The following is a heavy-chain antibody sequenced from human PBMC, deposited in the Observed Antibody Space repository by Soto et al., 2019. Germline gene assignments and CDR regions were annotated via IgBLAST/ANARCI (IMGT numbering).Heavy chain of an antibody. CDR1: GYTFTNYG. D-gene: IGHD5-12*01. J-gene: IGHJ4*02. V-gene: IGHV1-18*04. CDR2: ISAYNGNT. CDR3: ARVSGYSGYDSLDDY. Sequence: QVQLVQSGAEVKKPGASVKVSCKASGYTFTNYGISWVRQAPGQGLEWMGWISAYNGNTNYAQKLQGRVTMTTDTSXNTAYMELRSLRSDDTAVYYCARVSGYSGYDSLDDYWGQGTLVTVSS.